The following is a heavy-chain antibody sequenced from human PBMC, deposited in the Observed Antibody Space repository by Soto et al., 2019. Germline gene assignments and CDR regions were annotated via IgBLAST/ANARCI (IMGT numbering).Heavy chain of an antibody. CDR3: ARDAGLGVNYYYYGMDV. V-gene: IGHV3-33*01. Sequence: QVQLVESGGGVVQPGRSLRLSCAASGFTFSSYGMHWVRQAPGKGLEWVAVIWYDGSNKYYADSVKGRFTISRDNSKNTLYLQMNSWRAEDTAVYYCARDAGLGVNYYYYGMDVWGQGTTVTVSS. CDR1: GFTFSSYG. J-gene: IGHJ6*02. D-gene: IGHD3-10*01. CDR2: IWYDGSNK.